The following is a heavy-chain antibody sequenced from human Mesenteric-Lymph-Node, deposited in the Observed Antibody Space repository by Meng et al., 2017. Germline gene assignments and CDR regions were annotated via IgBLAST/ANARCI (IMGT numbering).Heavy chain of an antibody. J-gene: IGHJ3*02. CDR2: IKQYGREK. V-gene: IGHV3-7*03. CDR3: AKDKGGAFDI. D-gene: IGHD3-16*01. Sequence: GESLKISCAASGFSFSGYWMSWVRQAPGKGLEWVANIKQYGREKYYVDSVKGRFTISRDDAKKSLYLQMNSLRAEDTALYYCAKDKGGAFDIWGQGTMVTVSS. CDR1: GFSFSGYW.